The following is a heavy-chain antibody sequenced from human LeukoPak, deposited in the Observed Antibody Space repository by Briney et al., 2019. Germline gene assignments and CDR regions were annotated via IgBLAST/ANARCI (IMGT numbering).Heavy chain of an antibody. CDR3: ARDDSSGYYFDY. CDR2: ISGSGGST. V-gene: IGHV3-23*01. D-gene: IGHD3-22*01. J-gene: IGHJ4*02. CDR1: GFTFSSNG. Sequence: GGSLRLSCAASGFTFSSNGMSWVRQAPGKGLEWVSAISGSGGSTYYADSVKGRFTISRDNSKNTLYLQMNGRRAEDTAVYYCARDDSSGYYFDYWGQGTLVTVSS.